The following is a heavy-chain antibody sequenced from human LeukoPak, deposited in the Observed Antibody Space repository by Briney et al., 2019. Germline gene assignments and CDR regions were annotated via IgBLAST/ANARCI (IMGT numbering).Heavy chain of an antibody. CDR2: TYYRSKWYN. CDR1: GDSVSSNSAA. CDR3: ARGSHRYYDTSNWFDP. D-gene: IGHD3-22*01. J-gene: IGHJ5*02. Sequence: SQTLSLTCAISGDSVSSNSAAWNWIRQSPSRGLEWLGRTYYRSKWYNDYAVSVKSRITINPDTSKNQFSLQLNSVTPEDTAVYYCARGSHRYYDTSNWFDPWGQGTLVTVSS. V-gene: IGHV6-1*01.